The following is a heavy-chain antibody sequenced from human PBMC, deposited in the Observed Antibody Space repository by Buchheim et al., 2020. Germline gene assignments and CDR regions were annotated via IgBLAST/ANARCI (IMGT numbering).Heavy chain of an antibody. V-gene: IGHV3-30*18. Sequence: QVQLVESGGGVVQPGRSLRLSCAASGFTFRTYGMHWVRQAPGKGLERVAVIANDGNDKKYADSVKGRFSISRDNSKNALFFQMNSLRAEDSAVYYCAKDSKTAAAGYYFDCWGQGTL. CDR2: IANDGNDK. CDR3: AKDSKTAAAGYYFDC. CDR1: GFTFRTYG. J-gene: IGHJ4*02. D-gene: IGHD6-13*01.